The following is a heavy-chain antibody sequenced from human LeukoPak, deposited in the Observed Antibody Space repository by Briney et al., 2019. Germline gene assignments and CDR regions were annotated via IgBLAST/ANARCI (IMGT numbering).Heavy chain of an antibody. CDR3: ARDRGATVTTYAFDI. D-gene: IGHD4-17*01. CDR2: ISYDGSNK. V-gene: IGHV3-30*04. Sequence: PGRSLRLSCAASGFTFSSYAMHWVRQAPGKGLEWVAVISYDGSNKYYADSVKGRFTTSRDNSKNTLYLQMNSLRAEDTAVYYCARDRGATVTTYAFDIWGQGTMVTVSS. J-gene: IGHJ3*02. CDR1: GFTFSSYA.